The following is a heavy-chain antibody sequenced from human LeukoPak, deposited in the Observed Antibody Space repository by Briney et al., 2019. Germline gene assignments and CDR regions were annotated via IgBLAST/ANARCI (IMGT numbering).Heavy chain of an antibody. V-gene: IGHV3-23*01. J-gene: IGHJ4*02. Sequence: PGGSLRLSCAASGFTFSSYAMSWVRQIPGKGLEWVSGINGNGGTTNYADSVKGRFTISRDNSKNTLYLQMNSLRTEDTAVYYCAKDHYGYCSGGGCYSADYWGQGTLVTVSS. CDR3: AKDHYGYCSGGGCYSADY. CDR1: GFTFSSYA. CDR2: INGNGGTT. D-gene: IGHD2-15*01.